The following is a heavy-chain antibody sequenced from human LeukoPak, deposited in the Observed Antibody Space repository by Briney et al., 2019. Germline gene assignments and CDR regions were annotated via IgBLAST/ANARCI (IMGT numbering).Heavy chain of an antibody. CDR3: AREPRDSSITMVRGAPAAPFFDY. V-gene: IGHV4-39*06. CDR2: IYYSGST. CDR1: GGSISSSSYY. Sequence: SETLSLTCTVSGGSISSSSYYWGWIRQPPGKGLEWIGSIYYSGSTYYNPSLKSRVTISVDTSKNQFPLKLSSVTAADTAVYYCAREPRDSSITMVRGAPAAPFFDYWGQGTLVTVSS. D-gene: IGHD3-10*01. J-gene: IGHJ4*02.